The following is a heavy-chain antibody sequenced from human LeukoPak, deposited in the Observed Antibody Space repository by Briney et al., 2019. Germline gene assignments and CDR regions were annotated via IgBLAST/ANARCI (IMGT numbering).Heavy chain of an antibody. CDR1: GITLSNYG. CDR3: AKRGVVIRVILVGFHKEAYYFDS. D-gene: IGHD3-22*01. V-gene: IGHV3-23*01. Sequence: PGGSLRLSCAVSGITLSNYGMSWVRQAPGKGLEWVAGIRDSGSNTKYADSVKGRFTISRDNPKNTLYLHMNSLRAEDTAVYFCAKRGVVIRVILVGFHKEAYYFDSWGQGALVTVSS. J-gene: IGHJ4*02. CDR2: IRDSGSNT.